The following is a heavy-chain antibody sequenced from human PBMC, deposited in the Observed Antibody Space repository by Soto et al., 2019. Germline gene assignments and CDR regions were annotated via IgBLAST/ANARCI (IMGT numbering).Heavy chain of an antibody. Sequence: ASVKVSCKASGYTFTGYYMHWVRQAPGQGLEWMGWINPNSGGTNYAQKFQGWVTMTRDTSISTAYMELSRLRSDDTAVYYCARGRGVVVVAATDDAFDIWGQGTMVTVSS. CDR2: INPNSGGT. CDR1: GYTFTGYY. J-gene: IGHJ3*02. CDR3: ARGRGVVVVAATDDAFDI. V-gene: IGHV1-2*04. D-gene: IGHD2-15*01.